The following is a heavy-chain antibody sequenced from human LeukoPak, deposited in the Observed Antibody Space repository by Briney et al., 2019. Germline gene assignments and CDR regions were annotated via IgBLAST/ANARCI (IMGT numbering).Heavy chain of an antibody. Sequence: SETLFLTCAVYGGSFSGYYWSWIRQPPGKGLEWIGEINHSGSTNYNPSLKSRVTISVDTAKNQFSLKLSSVTAADTAVYYCASGPDCSGGSCSFDYWGQGTLVTVSS. V-gene: IGHV4-34*01. CDR3: ASGPDCSGGSCSFDY. CDR1: GGSFSGYY. J-gene: IGHJ4*02. D-gene: IGHD2-15*01. CDR2: INHSGST.